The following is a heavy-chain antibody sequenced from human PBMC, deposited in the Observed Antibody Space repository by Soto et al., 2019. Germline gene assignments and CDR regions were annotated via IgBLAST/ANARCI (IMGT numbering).Heavy chain of an antibody. CDR1: GYTFTGYY. J-gene: IGHJ4*02. CDR2: INPNSGGT. D-gene: IGHD6-19*01. V-gene: IGHV1-2*04. Sequence: QVQLVQSGAEVKKPGASVKVSCKASGYTFTGYYMHWVRQAPGQGLEWMGWINPNSGGTNYAQKFQGWVTMTRDTSISTAYMELSRLRSDDTAVYYCAREAGRGGSGWFFPSPKKNYYFDYWGQGTLVTVSS. CDR3: AREAGRGGSGWFFPSPKKNYYFDY.